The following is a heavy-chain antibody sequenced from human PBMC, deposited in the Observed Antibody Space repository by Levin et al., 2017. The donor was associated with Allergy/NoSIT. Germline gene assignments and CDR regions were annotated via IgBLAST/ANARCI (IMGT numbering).Heavy chain of an antibody. V-gene: IGHV4-39*07. CDR3: ATGLYFYGSGFYYGMDV. Sequence: PSETLSLTCTVSGGSISSTRYYWGWIRQSPGQGLEWIGTIYYSGSTDYNPSLKSRVTISVETSKNQFSLKLSSVTAADTAVYYCATGLYFYGSGFYYGMDVWGQGTTVTVSS. D-gene: IGHD3-10*01. CDR1: GGSISSTRYY. J-gene: IGHJ6*02. CDR2: IYYSGST.